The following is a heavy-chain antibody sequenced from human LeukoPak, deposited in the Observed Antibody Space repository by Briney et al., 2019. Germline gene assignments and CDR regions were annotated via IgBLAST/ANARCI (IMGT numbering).Heavy chain of an antibody. CDR2: ISYDGSNK. V-gene: IGHV3-30*18. CDR3: AKGKYGMDV. Sequence: GGSLRLSCAASGFTFSSYGKHWVRQAPGKGLEWVAVISYDGSNKYYADSAKGRFTISRDNSKNTLYLQMNSLRAEDTAVYYCAKGKYGMDVWGQGTTVTVSS. J-gene: IGHJ6*02. CDR1: GFTFSSYG.